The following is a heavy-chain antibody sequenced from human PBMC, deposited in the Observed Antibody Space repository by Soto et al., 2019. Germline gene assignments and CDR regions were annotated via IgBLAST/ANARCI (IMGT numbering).Heavy chain of an antibody. CDR3: ARDLAGSGDFDY. D-gene: IGHD3-10*01. CDR1: GGSLSSYY. CDR2: IYYSRST. Sequence: PSETLSLTCTVSGGSLSSYYWSWIRQPPGKGLEWIGYIYYSRSTNYNPSLKSRVTISVDTSKNQFSLKLSSVTAADTAVYYCARDLAGSGDFDYWGQGTLVTVSS. V-gene: IGHV4-59*01. J-gene: IGHJ4*02.